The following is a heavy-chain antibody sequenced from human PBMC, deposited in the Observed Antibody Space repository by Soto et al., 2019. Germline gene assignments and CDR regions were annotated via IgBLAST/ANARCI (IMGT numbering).Heavy chain of an antibody. J-gene: IGHJ5*02. D-gene: IGHD2-2*01. Sequence: GGSLRLSCAASGLTFSNYGMNWVRQAPGKGLEWVAGVSARGGDTSYADSVKGRFTISRDNSKDTLYLQMNSLRAEDTAVYYCAKDPYSGVLVPVAIGFDPWGPGTLVTVSS. CDR1: GLTFSNYG. CDR2: VSARGGDT. CDR3: AKDPYSGVLVPVAIGFDP. V-gene: IGHV3-23*01.